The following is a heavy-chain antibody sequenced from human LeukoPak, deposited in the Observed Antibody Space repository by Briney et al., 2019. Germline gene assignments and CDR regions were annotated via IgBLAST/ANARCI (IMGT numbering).Heavy chain of an antibody. D-gene: IGHD1-26*01. CDR3: ARNSGSYQTSDY. J-gene: IGHJ4*02. V-gene: IGHV1-69*13. CDR2: IIPIFGTA. CDR1: GGTFSSYA. Sequence: SVKGSCKASGGTFSSYAISWVRQAPGQGLEWMGGIIPIFGTANYAQKFQGRVTITADESTSTAYMELSSLRSEDTAVYYCARNSGSYQTSDYWGQGTLVTVSS.